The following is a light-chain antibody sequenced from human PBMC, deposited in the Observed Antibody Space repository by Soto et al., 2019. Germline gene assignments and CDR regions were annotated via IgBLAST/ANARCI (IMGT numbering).Light chain of an antibody. CDR2: EAT. CDR1: SSDVVSYNL. J-gene: IGLJ3*02. V-gene: IGLV2-14*02. CDR3: SSYTTSPSPQWV. Sequence: QSALTQPASVSGSPGQSITISCTGTSSDVVSYNLVSWYQQHPGKVPKLMIYEATKRPSGVSDRFSGSKSGNTASLTISGLQAEDEAHYYCSSYTTSPSPQWVFAGGTKVTVL.